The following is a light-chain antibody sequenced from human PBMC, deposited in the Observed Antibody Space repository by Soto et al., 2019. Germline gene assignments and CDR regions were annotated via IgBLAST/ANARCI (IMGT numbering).Light chain of an antibody. CDR1: QTVRNY. V-gene: IGKV1-27*01. J-gene: IGKJ3*01. CDR3: QKCDTAPFT. Sequence: DIQMTQSPSSLSASVGDRVTITCRASQTVRNYISWYQQKPGEAPELLIHGASILQSGVPSRFSGSGSGTDFTLTINSLQPGDVATYFCQKCDTAPFTFGPGTKVNIK. CDR2: GAS.